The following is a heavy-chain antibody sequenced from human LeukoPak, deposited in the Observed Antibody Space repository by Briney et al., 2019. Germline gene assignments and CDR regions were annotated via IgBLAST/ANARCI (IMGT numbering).Heavy chain of an antibody. CDR1: GYTFTSYG. CDR3: ARVRDGIIVVVPAASLDY. CDR2: ISAYNGNT. D-gene: IGHD2-2*01. V-gene: IGHV1-18*01. J-gene: IGHJ4*02. Sequence: ASVKVSCKASGYTFTSYGISRVRQAPGQGLEWMGWISAYNGNTNYAQKLQGRVTMTTDTSTSTAYMELRSLRSDDTAVYYCARVRDGIIVVVPAASLDYWGRGTLVTVSS.